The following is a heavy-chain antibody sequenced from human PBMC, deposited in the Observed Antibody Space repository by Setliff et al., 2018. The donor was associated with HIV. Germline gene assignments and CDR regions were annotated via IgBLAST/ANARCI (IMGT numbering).Heavy chain of an antibody. D-gene: IGHD3-16*01. Sequence: PGESPKISCQGSGYNFITYWIGWVRQMPGKGLEWMGIVYPGDSNTKYSPSFQGRITISADRSIATAYLQWSSLKASDTAMYFCVRQRDYSSGDLGWLESWGQGTLVTVSS. CDR2: VYPGDSNT. J-gene: IGHJ5*01. CDR1: GYNFITYW. V-gene: IGHV5-51*01. CDR3: VRQRDYSSGDLGWLES.